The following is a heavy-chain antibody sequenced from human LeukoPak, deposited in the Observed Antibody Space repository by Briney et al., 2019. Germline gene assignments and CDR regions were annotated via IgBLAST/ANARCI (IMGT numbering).Heavy chain of an antibody. J-gene: IGHJ5*02. Sequence: ASVKVSCKASGYTFTGYYMHWVRQAPGQGLEWMGWINPNSGGTNYARKFQGRVTMTRDTSISTAYMELSRLRSDDTAVYYCAREGITGSSSWFWFDPWGQGTLVTVSS. V-gene: IGHV1-2*02. CDR1: GYTFTGYY. CDR3: AREGITGSSSWFWFDP. D-gene: IGHD6-13*01. CDR2: INPNSGGT.